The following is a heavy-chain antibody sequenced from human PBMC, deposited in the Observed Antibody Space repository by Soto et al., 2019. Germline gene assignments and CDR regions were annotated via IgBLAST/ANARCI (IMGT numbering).Heavy chain of an antibody. CDR1: GFTFSSYA. D-gene: IGHD3-10*01. Sequence: GGSLRLSCAASGFTFSSYAMSWVRQAPGKGLEWVSVIYSGGSTYYADSVKGRFTISRDNSKNTLYLQMNSLRAEDTAVYYCARAYRGGDYWGQGTLVTVSS. CDR3: ARAYRGGDY. V-gene: IGHV3-66*01. J-gene: IGHJ4*02. CDR2: IYSGGST.